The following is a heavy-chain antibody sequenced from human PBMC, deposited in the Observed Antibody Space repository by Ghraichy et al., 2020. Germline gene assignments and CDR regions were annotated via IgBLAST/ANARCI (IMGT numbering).Heavy chain of an antibody. CDR3: MRGGWGAN. CDR1: GFPFSTSV. CDR2: ITNSGDSP. V-gene: IGHV3-23*01. D-gene: IGHD3-16*01. J-gene: IGHJ4*02. Sequence: GGSLRLSCTASGFPFSTSVMSWARQAPGKGLEWVSTITNSGDSPFYADSVKGRFTISRDNSKNTLFLQMSSLRAEDTAVYYCMRGGWGANWGQGTLVTVSS.